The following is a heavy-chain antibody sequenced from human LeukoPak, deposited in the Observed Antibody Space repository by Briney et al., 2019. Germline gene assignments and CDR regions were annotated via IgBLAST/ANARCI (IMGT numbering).Heavy chain of an antibody. V-gene: IGHV4-31*03. Sequence: SETLSLTCTVSGGSISSGGYYWSWIRQHPGKGLEWIGYIYYSGSTYYSPSLKSRVTISVDTSKNQFSLKLSSVTAADTAVYYCARDDYSSGMDVWGQGTTVTVSS. J-gene: IGHJ6*02. CDR2: IYYSGST. CDR1: GGSISSGGYY. CDR3: ARDDYSSGMDV.